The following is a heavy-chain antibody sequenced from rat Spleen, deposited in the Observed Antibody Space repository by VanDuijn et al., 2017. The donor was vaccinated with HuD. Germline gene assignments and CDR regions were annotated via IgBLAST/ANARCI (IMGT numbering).Heavy chain of an antibody. D-gene: IGHD1-9*01. CDR3: ARGRTYYGYDY. CDR1: GFSLSNYG. Sequence: QVQLKESGPGLVQPSQTLSLTCTVSGFSLSNYGVLWVRQPPGKGLEWMGLIWGNGNTNYNSALKSRLSISRDTSKSQVFLKMNNLQTEDTAMYFCARGRTYYGYDYWGQGVMVTVSS. CDR2: IWGNGNT. J-gene: IGHJ2*01. V-gene: IGHV2S61*01.